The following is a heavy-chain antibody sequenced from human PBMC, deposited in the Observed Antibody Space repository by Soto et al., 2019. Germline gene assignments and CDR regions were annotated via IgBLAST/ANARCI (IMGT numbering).Heavy chain of an antibody. V-gene: IGHV4-31*03. Sequence: QVQLQESGPGLVKPSQTLSLTCTVSGGSISSGGYYWSWIRQHPGKGLEWIGYIYYSGSTYYNPSLKSRVTISVDTSKNQFSLKLSSVTAADTAVYYCARGHLWFGEPIDAFDIWGQGTMVTVSS. J-gene: IGHJ3*02. CDR1: GGSISSGGYY. CDR2: IYYSGST. CDR3: ARGHLWFGEPIDAFDI. D-gene: IGHD3-10*01.